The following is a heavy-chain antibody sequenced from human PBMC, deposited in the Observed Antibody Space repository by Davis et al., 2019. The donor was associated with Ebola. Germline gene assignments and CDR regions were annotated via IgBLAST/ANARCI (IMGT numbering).Heavy chain of an antibody. CDR3: AHRRRYYDSSGYYRYYFDY. J-gene: IGHJ4*02. CDR2: IYWDDDK. V-gene: IGHV2-5*02. D-gene: IGHD3-22*01. CDR1: GFSLSTSGVG. Sequence: SGPTLVKPTQTLTLTCTFSGFSLSTSGVGVGWIRQPPGKALEWLALIYWDDDKRYSPSLKSRLTITKDTSKNQVVLTMTNMDPVDTATYYCAHRRRYYDSSGYYRYYFDYWGQGTLVIVSS.